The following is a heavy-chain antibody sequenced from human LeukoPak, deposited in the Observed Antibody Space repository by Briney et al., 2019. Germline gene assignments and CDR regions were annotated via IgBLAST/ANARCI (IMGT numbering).Heavy chain of an antibody. CDR2: INPSGGST. D-gene: IGHD3-9*01. V-gene: IGHV1-46*01. J-gene: IGHJ3*02. CDR3: ARVLDYDILTGWVGDAFDI. CDR1: GYTFTSYY. Sequence: ASVKVSCKASGYTFTSYYMHWVRQAPGQGLEWMGIINPSGGSTSYAQKFQGRVTMTRDTSTSTVYMELSSLISEDTAVYYCARVLDYDILTGWVGDAFDIWGQGTMVTVSS.